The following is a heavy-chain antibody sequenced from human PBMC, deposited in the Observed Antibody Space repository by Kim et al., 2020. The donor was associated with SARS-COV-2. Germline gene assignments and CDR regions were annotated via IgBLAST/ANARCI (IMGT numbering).Heavy chain of an antibody. Sequence: GGSLRLSCAASGFTFSSYAMHWVRQAPGKGLEWVAVISYDGSNKYYADSVKGRFTISRDNSKNTLYLQMNSLRAEDTAVYYCAREVYDFWSGPRWFDPWGQGTRVTVSS. CDR3: AREVYDFWSGPRWFDP. D-gene: IGHD3-3*01. CDR1: GFTFSSYA. CDR2: ISYDGSNK. J-gene: IGHJ5*02. V-gene: IGHV3-30-3*01.